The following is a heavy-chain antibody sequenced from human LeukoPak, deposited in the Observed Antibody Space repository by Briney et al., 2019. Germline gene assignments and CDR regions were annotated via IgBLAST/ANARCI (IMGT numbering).Heavy chain of an antibody. D-gene: IGHD6-13*01. Sequence: SETLSLTCAVYGGSFSGYYWSWIRQPPGKGLEWIGEINHSGSTNYNPSLKSRVTTSVDTSKNQSSLKLSSVTAADTAVYYCARARSWYGRFDYWGQGTLVTVSS. V-gene: IGHV4-34*01. CDR1: GGSFSGYY. J-gene: IGHJ4*02. CDR3: ARARSWYGRFDY. CDR2: INHSGST.